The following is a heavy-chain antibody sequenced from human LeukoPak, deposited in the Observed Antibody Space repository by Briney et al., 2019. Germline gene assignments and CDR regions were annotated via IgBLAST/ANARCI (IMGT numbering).Heavy chain of an antibody. D-gene: IGHD1-26*01. Sequence: ASVKVSCKASGYTFTGYYMHWVRPAPGQGLEWMGWINPNSGGTNYAQKFQGRVTMTRDTSISTAYMELSRLRSDDTAVYYCARGSRGSYLYYFDYWGQGTLVTVSS. V-gene: IGHV1-2*02. J-gene: IGHJ4*02. CDR3: ARGSRGSYLYYFDY. CDR2: INPNSGGT. CDR1: GYTFTGYY.